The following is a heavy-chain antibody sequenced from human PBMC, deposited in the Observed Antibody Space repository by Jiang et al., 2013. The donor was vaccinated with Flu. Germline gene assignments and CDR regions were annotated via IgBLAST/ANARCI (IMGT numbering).Heavy chain of an antibody. D-gene: IGHD2-21*01. J-gene: IGHJ5*02. Sequence: PGKGLEWVAVIWYDGSNKYYADSVKGRFTISRDNSKNTLYLQMNSLRAEDTAVYYCAERCILWWPTSPGPWGQGTLVTVSS. CDR2: IWYDGSNK. CDR3: AERCILWWPTSPGP. V-gene: IGHV3-33*01.